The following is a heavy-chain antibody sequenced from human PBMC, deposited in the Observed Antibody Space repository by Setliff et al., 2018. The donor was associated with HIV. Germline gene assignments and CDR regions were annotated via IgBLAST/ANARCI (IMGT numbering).Heavy chain of an antibody. CDR1: GCTFTGYF. Sequence: ASVKVSCKAYGCTFTGYFMHWVRQAPGQGLEWMGWINPNTGGTSYAQKFQGRVTMTRDTSISTAYMELNWLRSDDTAVYYCARVWGCEGGSCSYYYYMDVWGKGTTVTVSS. CDR3: ARVWGCEGGSCSYYYYMDV. D-gene: IGHD2-15*01. CDR2: INPNTGGT. V-gene: IGHV1-2*02. J-gene: IGHJ6*03.